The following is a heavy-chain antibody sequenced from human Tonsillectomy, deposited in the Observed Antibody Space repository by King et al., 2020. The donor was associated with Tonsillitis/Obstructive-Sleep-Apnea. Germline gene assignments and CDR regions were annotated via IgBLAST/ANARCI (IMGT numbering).Heavy chain of an antibody. CDR3: ARDGAPNYYGSGPRAGYYFDY. Sequence: VQLVESGAEVKKPGASVKVSCKASGYTFTNYYIHWVRQAPGQGLEWMGIINLSGGSTSYAQKFQGRVTMTRDTSTSTVYMELSSLRSEDTAMYYCARDGAPNYYGSGPRAGYYFDYWGQGTLVTVSS. D-gene: IGHD3-10*01. CDR1: GYTFTNYY. J-gene: IGHJ4*02. CDR2: INLSGGST. V-gene: IGHV1-46*01.